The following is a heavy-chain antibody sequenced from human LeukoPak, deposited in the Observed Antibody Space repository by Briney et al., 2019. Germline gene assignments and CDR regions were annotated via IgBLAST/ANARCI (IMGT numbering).Heavy chain of an antibody. CDR3: ARGSSAYYPVLLTY. D-gene: IGHD3-22*01. V-gene: IGHV4-59*01. Sequence: SETLSLTCTVSGGSISSYYWSWVRPPPGKGLEWIGYVYNSGSTNYNPSLKSRVTISLDTSKNQFSLKLTSVTAADTAVYYCARGSSAYYPVLLTYWGQGALVTVSP. CDR1: GGSISSYY. J-gene: IGHJ4*02. CDR2: VYNSGST.